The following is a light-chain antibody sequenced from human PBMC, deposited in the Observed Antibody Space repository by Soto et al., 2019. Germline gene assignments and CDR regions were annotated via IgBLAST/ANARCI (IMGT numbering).Light chain of an antibody. J-gene: IGLJ2*01. CDR1: SSDVGGYNY. V-gene: IGLV2-14*01. CDR2: DVS. Sequence: QSVLTQPASVSGSPGQSITISCTGTSSDVGGYNYVSWYQQHPGKAPKLMIYDVSNRPSGVSNRFSGSKSGNTASLTISGLQAEDEADYYCSSYTSSSVVFGGGTQLT. CDR3: SSYTSSSVV.